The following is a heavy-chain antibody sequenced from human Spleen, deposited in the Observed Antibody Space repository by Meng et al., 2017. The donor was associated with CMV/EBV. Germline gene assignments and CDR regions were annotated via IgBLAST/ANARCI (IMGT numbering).Heavy chain of an antibody. V-gene: IGHV3-21*01. CDR3: ARRNSFSGSYFDY. Sequence: GESLKISCAASGFTFSDYTMNWVRQAPGKGLEWVSSINIDDSDIYYADSVKGRFTISRDNAKNSLHLHMNSLRGEDTAVYYCARRNSFSGSYFDYWGQGTLVTVSS. D-gene: IGHD1-26*01. CDR1: GFTFSDYT. CDR2: INIDDSDI. J-gene: IGHJ4*02.